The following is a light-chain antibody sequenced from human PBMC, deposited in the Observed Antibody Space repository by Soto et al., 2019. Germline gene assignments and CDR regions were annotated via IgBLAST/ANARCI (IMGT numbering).Light chain of an antibody. CDR2: GAS. V-gene: IGKV3-20*01. CDR3: QQYGSSWWT. CDR1: QSVSSSY. J-gene: IGKJ1*01. Sequence: EIVLTQSPGTLSLSPGERATLSCRASQSVSSSYLAWYQQKPGQAPRLLIYGASSRATGIPDRFSGSGSGTDFTHTISRLEPEDFAVYYCQQYGSSWWTFGQGTKV.